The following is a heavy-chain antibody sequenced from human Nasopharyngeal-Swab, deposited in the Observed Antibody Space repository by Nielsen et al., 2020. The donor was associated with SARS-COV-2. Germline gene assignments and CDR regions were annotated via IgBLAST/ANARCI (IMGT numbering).Heavy chain of an antibody. Sequence: WVRQAPGQGLEWMGRINPNSGGTNYAQKFQGRVTMTRDTSISTAYMELSRLRSDDTAVYYCAREGGRGYCSSTSCHAWFDPWGQGTLVTVSS. J-gene: IGHJ5*02. D-gene: IGHD2-2*01. CDR3: AREGGRGYCSSTSCHAWFDP. V-gene: IGHV1-2*06. CDR2: INPNSGGT.